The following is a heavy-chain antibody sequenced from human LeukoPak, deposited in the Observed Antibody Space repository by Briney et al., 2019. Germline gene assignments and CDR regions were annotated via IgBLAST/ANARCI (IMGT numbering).Heavy chain of an antibody. CDR1: GYTFTSYY. V-gene: IGHV1-46*01. J-gene: IGHJ4*02. CDR2: INPSGGST. Sequence: ASVKVSCKASGYTFTSYYMHWVRQAPGQGLEWMGIINPSGGSTSYAQKFQGRVTMTRDTSTSTVYMELSSLRSEDTAVYYCARAYSGIVVAERLDYWGQGTLVTVSS. D-gene: IGHD6-19*01. CDR3: ARAYSGIVVAERLDY.